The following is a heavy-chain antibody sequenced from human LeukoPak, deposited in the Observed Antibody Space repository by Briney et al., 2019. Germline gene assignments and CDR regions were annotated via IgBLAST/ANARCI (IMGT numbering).Heavy chain of an antibody. J-gene: IGHJ4*02. CDR2: INHSGST. CDR3: AKVGQPWSIWDYFDY. CDR1: GGSFSGYY. Sequence: SETLSLTCAVYGGSFSGYYWSWIRQPPGKGLEWIGEINHSGSTNYNPSLKSRVTISVDTSKNQFSLKLSSVTAADTAVYYCAKVGQPWSIWDYFDYWGQGTLVTVSS. V-gene: IGHV4-34*01. D-gene: IGHD3-16*01.